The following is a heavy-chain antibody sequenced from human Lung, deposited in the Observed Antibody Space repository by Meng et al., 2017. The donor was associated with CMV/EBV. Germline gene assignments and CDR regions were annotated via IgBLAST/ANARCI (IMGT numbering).Heavy chain of an antibody. Sequence: ASVKVSXKASGYTFTGYFIHWVRQAPGQGLEWMGWINPKSGGTNFAQRFPGRVTMTRDTSISTVYMELRSLRSDDTAVYYCARALHVEYIDSSGYHDHWGQGXLVTVSS. V-gene: IGHV1-2*02. J-gene: IGHJ4*02. CDR2: INPKSGGT. D-gene: IGHD3-22*01. CDR1: GYTFTGYF. CDR3: ARALHVEYIDSSGYHDH.